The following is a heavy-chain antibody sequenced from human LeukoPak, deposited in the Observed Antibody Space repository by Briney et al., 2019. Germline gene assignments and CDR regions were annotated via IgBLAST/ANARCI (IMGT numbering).Heavy chain of an antibody. V-gene: IGHV4-61*02. J-gene: IGHJ4*02. D-gene: IGHD1-26*01. CDR3: ARDSGSYYGVDY. CDR1: GGSISSGRYY. CDR2: IYTSGST. Sequence: PSQTLSLTCTVSGGSISSGRYYWSWIRQPAGKGLEWIGRIYTSGSTNYNPSLKSRVTISVDASKNQFSLKLSSVPAADTAVYYCARDSGSYYGVDYWGQGTLVTVSS.